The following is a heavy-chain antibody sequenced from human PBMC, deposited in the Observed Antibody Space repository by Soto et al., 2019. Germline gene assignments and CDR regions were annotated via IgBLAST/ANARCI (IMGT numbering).Heavy chain of an antibody. CDR2: IYYSGST. J-gene: IGHJ3*02. V-gene: IGHV4-59*01. Sequence: PSETLSLTCTVSGGSISSYYWSWIRQPPGKGLEWIGYIYYSGSTNYNPSLKSRVTISVDTSKNQFSLKLSSVTAADTAVYYCARGGDYDILTGYSRAFDIWGQGTMVT. CDR3: ARGGDYDILTGYSRAFDI. CDR1: GGSISSYY. D-gene: IGHD3-9*01.